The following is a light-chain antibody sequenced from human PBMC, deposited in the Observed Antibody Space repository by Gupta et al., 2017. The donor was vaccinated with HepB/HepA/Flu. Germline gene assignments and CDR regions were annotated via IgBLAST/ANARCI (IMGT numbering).Light chain of an antibody. Sequence: SALTQPASVSGSPGTSITLSCLGPISDVGAYNYVAWYQQHPGKAPKLMIYDVSNRPSGVSNRFSGSKSGNTASLTISGLQAEDEADYYCSSYTSSSTPYVFGTGTKVTVL. J-gene: IGLJ1*01. CDR2: DVS. CDR1: ISDVGAYNY. CDR3: SSYTSSSTPYV. V-gene: IGLV2-14*03.